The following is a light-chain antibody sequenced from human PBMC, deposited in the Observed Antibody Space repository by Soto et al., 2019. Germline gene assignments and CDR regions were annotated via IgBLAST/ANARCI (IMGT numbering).Light chain of an antibody. V-gene: IGKV3-15*01. Sequence: EIVMTKFPATLSGTPGERVTLSCRASQSVGKKLAWYQQKPGQAPRLIIYVASTRASDFPARFSGSGSGTDFTLTISSLQSEDFAVYYCQQYYDWPPYTFGQGTK. CDR2: VAS. CDR1: QSVGKK. J-gene: IGKJ2*01. CDR3: QQYYDWPPYT.